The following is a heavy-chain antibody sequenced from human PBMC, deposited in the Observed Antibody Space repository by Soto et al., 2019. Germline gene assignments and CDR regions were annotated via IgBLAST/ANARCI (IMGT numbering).Heavy chain of an antibody. CDR2: INAGNGNT. CDR3: ARGAYGVRGVIAFDY. D-gene: IGHD3-10*01. Sequence: ASVKVSCKASGYTFTSYAMHWVLQAPGQRLEWMGWINAGNGNTKYSQKFQGRVTITRDTSASKAYMELSSLRSEGTAVYYCARGAYGVRGVIAFDYWGQGTLVTVSS. CDR1: GYTFTSYA. V-gene: IGHV1-3*01. J-gene: IGHJ4*02.